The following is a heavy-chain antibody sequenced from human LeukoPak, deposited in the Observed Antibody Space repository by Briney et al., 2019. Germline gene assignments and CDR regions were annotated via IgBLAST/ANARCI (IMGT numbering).Heavy chain of an antibody. Sequence: GGSLRLSCAASGFTFRDYFMSWIRQAPGKGLEWVSYISTSGSPMYYADSVKGRFSISRDDAKNSLYLQMNSLRAEDTALYYCARVDYYGMDVWGQGTLVTVSS. CDR2: ISTSGSPM. CDR1: GFTFRDYF. CDR3: ARVDYYGMDV. J-gene: IGHJ6*02. V-gene: IGHV3-11*01.